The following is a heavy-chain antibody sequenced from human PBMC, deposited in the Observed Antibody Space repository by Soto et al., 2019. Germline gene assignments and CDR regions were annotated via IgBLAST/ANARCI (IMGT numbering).Heavy chain of an antibody. Sequence: QVQLQESGPGLVKPSGTLSLTCVVSGASISDSHWWTWVCQLPGKGLEWIGEMFHSGSTNYNPTLKSRVTISIYKTRDQFALNLKSVTAADTAVYYCATNNDYAIDAWGQVTTVTFSS. CDR1: GASISDSHW. CDR3: ATNNDYAIDA. J-gene: IGHJ6*02. D-gene: IGHD1-1*01. V-gene: IGHV4-4*02. CDR2: MFHSGST.